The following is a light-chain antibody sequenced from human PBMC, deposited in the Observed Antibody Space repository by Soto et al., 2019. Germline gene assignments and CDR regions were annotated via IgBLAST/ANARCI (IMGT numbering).Light chain of an antibody. CDR3: QQSRNWPLT. J-gene: IGKJ4*01. Sequence: EIVLTQSPATLSLSPGERATLSCRASQSVSSILARYQQKPGQTPRLLIYDASNRATGIPVRFSGSGSGTDFTLTISSLEPEDFAVYYCQQSRNWPLTFGGGTKVEIK. V-gene: IGKV3-11*01. CDR1: QSVSSI. CDR2: DAS.